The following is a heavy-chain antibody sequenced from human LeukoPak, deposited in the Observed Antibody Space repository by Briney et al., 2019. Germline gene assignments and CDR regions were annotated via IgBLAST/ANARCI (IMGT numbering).Heavy chain of an antibody. CDR1: GFTFSDYY. CDR2: ISSSSSYT. D-gene: IGHD3-10*01. V-gene: IGHV3-11*06. Sequence: GGSLRLSCAASGFTFSDYYMSWLRQAPGKGLEWVSYISSSSSYTNYADSVKGRFTISRDNAKNSLYLQMNSLRAEDTAVYYCARDSDYYGSGSALFDPWGQGTLVTVSS. CDR3: ARDSDYYGSGSALFDP. J-gene: IGHJ5*02.